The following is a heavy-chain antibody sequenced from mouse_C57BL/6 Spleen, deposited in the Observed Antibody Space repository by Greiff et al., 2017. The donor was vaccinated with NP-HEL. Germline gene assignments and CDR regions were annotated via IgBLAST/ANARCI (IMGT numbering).Heavy chain of an antibody. D-gene: IGHD1-1*01. J-gene: IGHJ4*01. CDR1: GYTFTSYG. CDR2: IYPRSGNT. Sequence: QVQLQQSGAELARPGASVKLSCKASGYTFTSYGISWVKQRTGQGLEWIGEIYPRSGNTYYNEKFKGKATLTADKSSSTAYMELRSLTSEDSAVYFCARLGEGVYYYGSSRYAMDYWGQGTSVTVSS. CDR3: ARLGEGVYYYGSSRYAMDY. V-gene: IGHV1-81*01.